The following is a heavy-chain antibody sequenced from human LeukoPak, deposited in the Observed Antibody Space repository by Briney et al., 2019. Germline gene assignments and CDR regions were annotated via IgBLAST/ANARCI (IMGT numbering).Heavy chain of an antibody. Sequence: GGSLRLSCAASGFTFNRYSMNWVRQAPGKGLEWISYISSSGTTIYYADSVKGRFTISRDNAKNSLYLQMNGLGAEDTAVYYCARELNGYGYYFFDYWGPGTLVTVSS. J-gene: IGHJ4*02. CDR3: ARELNGYGYYFFDY. D-gene: IGHD3-16*01. CDR1: GFTFNRYS. CDR2: ISSSGTTI. V-gene: IGHV3-48*04.